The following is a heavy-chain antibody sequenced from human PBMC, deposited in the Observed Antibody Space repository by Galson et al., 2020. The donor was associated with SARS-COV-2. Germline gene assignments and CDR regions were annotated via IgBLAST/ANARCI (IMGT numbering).Heavy chain of an antibody. CDR2: IKEDGNEK. V-gene: IGHV3-7*01. Sequence: GGSLRLSCAASGFTLSGFTFSNSWMAWVRQAPGRGLEWVASIKEDGNEKYYVDSVKGRFTISRDNAKSSLYLQMNSLRADDTAVYYCARWARAFDYGGQGILVTVSS. J-gene: IGHJ4*02. CDR1: GFTLSGFTFSNSW. CDR3: ARWARAFDY.